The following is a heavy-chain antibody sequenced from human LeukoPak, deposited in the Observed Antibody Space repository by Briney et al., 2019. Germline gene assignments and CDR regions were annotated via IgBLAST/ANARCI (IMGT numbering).Heavy chain of an antibody. J-gene: IGHJ4*02. CDR1: GGTFSSYA. D-gene: IGHD2-2*01. CDR3: AKDLSPAARGVLYY. Sequence: GASVKVSCKASGGTFSSYAISWVRQAPGQGLEWMGRIIPILGIANYAQKFQGRVTITADESTSTAYMELNSLRAEDTAVYYCAKDLSPAARGVLYYWGQGTLVTVSS. CDR2: IIPILGIA. V-gene: IGHV1-69*04.